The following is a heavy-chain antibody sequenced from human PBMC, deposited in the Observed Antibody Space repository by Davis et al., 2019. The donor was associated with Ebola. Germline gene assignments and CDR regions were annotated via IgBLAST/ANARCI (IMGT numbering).Heavy chain of an antibody. Sequence: GGSLRLSCAASGFTFSSYSMNWVRKAPGRGLEWVAFVRSHGSDDHYADSVKGRFTISRDNSKNTLYLQMNSLRPEDTAVYYCARDSDDYSFDYWGQGTLVTVSS. CDR3: ARDSDDYSFDY. J-gene: IGHJ4*02. V-gene: IGHV3-30*02. CDR2: VRSHGSDD. CDR1: GFTFSSYS. D-gene: IGHD4-11*01.